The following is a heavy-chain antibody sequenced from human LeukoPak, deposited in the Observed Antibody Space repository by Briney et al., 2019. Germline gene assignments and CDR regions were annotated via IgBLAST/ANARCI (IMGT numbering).Heavy chain of an antibody. D-gene: IGHD3-10*01. J-gene: IGHJ5*02. CDR1: GGTFSSYA. V-gene: IGHV1-69*13. Sequence: ASVKVSCKASGGTFSSYAISWVRQAPGQGLEWMGGIIPIFGTANYAQKFQGRVTITADESTSTAYMERSSLRSEDTAVYYCARVPGYYYGSGSSPPGWFDPWGQGTLVTVSS. CDR2: IIPIFGTA. CDR3: ARVPGYYYGSGSSPPGWFDP.